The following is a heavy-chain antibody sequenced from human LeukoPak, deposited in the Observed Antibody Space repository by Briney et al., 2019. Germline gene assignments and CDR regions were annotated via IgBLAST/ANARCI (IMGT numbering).Heavy chain of an antibody. J-gene: IGHJ6*02. Sequence: ASVKVSCKVSGYTLTELSMHWVRQAPGKGLEWMGGFDPEDGETIYAQKFRGRVTMIEDTSTDTAYMGLSSLRSEDTAVYYCATVVPDYGDYVSYYYGMDVWGQGTTVTVSS. D-gene: IGHD4-17*01. CDR1: GYTLTELS. CDR3: ATVVPDYGDYVSYYYGMDV. V-gene: IGHV1-24*01. CDR2: FDPEDGET.